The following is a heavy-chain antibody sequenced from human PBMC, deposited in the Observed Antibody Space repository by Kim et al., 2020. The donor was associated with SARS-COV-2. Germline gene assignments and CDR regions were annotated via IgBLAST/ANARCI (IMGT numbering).Heavy chain of an antibody. CDR2: IWYDGSYE. CDR1: GLTFNSYH. CDR3: ATEFYNGRGYYSYYFDY. D-gene: IGHD3-22*01. V-gene: IGHV3-33*01. Sequence: GGSLRLSCATSGLTFNSYHMHWVRQAPGKGLEWVAVIWYDGSYEYYADSVKGRVTISRDNSKSTLYLQMNSLRGEDTAVYYCATEFYNGRGYYSYYFDY. J-gene: IGHJ4*01.